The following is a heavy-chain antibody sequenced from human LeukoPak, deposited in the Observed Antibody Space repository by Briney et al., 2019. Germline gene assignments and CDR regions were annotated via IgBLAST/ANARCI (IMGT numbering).Heavy chain of an antibody. J-gene: IGHJ5*02. Sequence: PGGSLRLSCAASGFTFSSYSMNWVRQAPGKGLEWVSSISSSSSYIYYADSVKGRFTISRDNAKNSLYLQMNSLRAEGTAVYYCAREDQHYDFWSGYPVDGNWFDPWGQGTLVTVSS. V-gene: IGHV3-21*01. CDR3: AREDQHYDFWSGYPVDGNWFDP. CDR1: GFTFSSYS. D-gene: IGHD3-3*01. CDR2: ISSSSSYI.